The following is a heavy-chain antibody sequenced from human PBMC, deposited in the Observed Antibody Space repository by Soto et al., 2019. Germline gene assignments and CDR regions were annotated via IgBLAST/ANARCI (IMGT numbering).Heavy chain of an antibody. CDR3: RTQWLD. CDR2: IKKKTDGGTT. CDR1: GFTFSDAW. V-gene: IGHV3-15*01. Sequence: EVQLVESCGGLVKPGGSLRLSCAASGFTFSDAWMSWVRQAPGKGLEWVGLIKKKTDGGTTDYAAPVKGRFTISRDDSKNTLYLQMSSLKTEDTAVYYCRTQWLDWGQGTLVTVSS. D-gene: IGHD6-19*01. J-gene: IGHJ4*02.